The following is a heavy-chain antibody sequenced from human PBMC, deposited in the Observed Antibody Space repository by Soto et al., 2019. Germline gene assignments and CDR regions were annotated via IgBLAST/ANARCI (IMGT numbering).Heavy chain of an antibody. J-gene: IGHJ5*02. V-gene: IGHV4-34*01. D-gene: IGHD3-3*01. Sequence: PSETLSLTCAVYGGSFSGYYWSWIRQPPGKGLEWIGEINHSGSTNYNPSLKSRVTISVDTSKNQFSLKLSSVTAADTAVYYCATQLITIFGNWFDPWGQGTLVTVSS. CDR1: GGSFSGYY. CDR2: INHSGST. CDR3: ATQLITIFGNWFDP.